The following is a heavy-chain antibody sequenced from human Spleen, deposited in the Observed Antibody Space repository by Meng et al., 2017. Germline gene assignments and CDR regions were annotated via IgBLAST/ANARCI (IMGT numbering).Heavy chain of an antibody. CDR1: GFTFSSYS. J-gene: IGHJ2*01. CDR2: ISSSGSTI. D-gene: IGHD6-13*01. Sequence: GGSLRLSCAASGFTFSSYSMNWVRQAPGKGLEWVSSISSSGSTIYYADSVKGRFTISRDNAKNSLYLQMNSLRAEDTAVYYCARDRGIAAAGYEPEDWYFDLWGRGTLVTGAS. CDR3: ARDRGIAAAGYEPEDWYFDL. V-gene: IGHV3-48*04.